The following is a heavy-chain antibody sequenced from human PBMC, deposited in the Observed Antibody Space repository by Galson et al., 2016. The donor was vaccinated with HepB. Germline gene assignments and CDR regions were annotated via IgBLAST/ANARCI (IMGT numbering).Heavy chain of an antibody. CDR1: GFTFSSHW. Sequence: SMRLSCAASGFTFSSHWMHWVRQAPGKGLVWVSRINTVGTTTTYADSVKGRFTISRDNAKNTLYLQMDDLRAEDTAVYYCARDHSLAETGPHFDCWGQGALDTVSS. CDR3: ARDHSLAETGPHFDC. V-gene: IGHV3-74*01. J-gene: IGHJ4*02. D-gene: IGHD7-27*01. CDR2: INTVGTTT.